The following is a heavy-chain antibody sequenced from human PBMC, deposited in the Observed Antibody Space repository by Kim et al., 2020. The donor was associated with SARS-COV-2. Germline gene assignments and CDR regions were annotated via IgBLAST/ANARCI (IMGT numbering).Heavy chain of an antibody. J-gene: IGHJ3*02. D-gene: IGHD3-22*01. CDR1: GFTFDDYA. Sequence: GGSLRLSCAASGFTFDDYAMHWVRQAPGKGLEWVSGISWNSGSIGYADSVKGRFTISRDNAKNSLYLQMNSLRAEDTALYYCAKARGGLYDRRRDAFDIWGQGTMVTVSS. CDR2: ISWNSGSI. V-gene: IGHV3-9*01. CDR3: AKARGGLYDRRRDAFDI.